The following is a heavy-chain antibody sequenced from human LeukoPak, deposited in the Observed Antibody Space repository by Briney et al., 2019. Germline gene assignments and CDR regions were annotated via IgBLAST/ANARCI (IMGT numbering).Heavy chain of an antibody. J-gene: IGHJ4*02. CDR2: INHSGST. CDR3: ARGPITMVRGVMGC. Sequence: SETLSLTCAVYGGSFSGYYWSWIRQPPGKGLEWIGEINHSGSTNYNPSLKSRVTISVDTSKNQFSLKLSSVTAADTAVYYCARGPITMVRGVMGCWGQGTLVTVSS. CDR1: GGSFSGYY. D-gene: IGHD3-10*01. V-gene: IGHV4-34*01.